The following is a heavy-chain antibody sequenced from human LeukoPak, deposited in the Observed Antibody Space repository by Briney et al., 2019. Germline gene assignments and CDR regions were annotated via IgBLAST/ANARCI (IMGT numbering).Heavy chain of an antibody. J-gene: IGHJ3*02. CDR2: ISAYNGNT. D-gene: IGHD5-12*01. CDR3: ARGYSGYDFSVSFDI. CDR1: GYTFTSYG. Sequence: TSVKVSCKASGYTFTSYGISWVRQAPGQGLEWMGWISAYNGNTNYAQKLQGRVTMTTDTSASTAYMELRSLRSDDTAVYYCARGYSGYDFSVSFDIWGQGTMVTVSS. V-gene: IGHV1-18*01.